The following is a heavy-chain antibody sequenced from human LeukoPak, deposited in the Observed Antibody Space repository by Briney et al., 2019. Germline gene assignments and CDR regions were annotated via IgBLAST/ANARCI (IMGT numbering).Heavy chain of an antibody. D-gene: IGHD2-21*02. CDR2: INHSGRN. Sequence: SETLSLTCAVYGGSFSGYYWSWIRQPPGKGLEWIGEINHSGRNNYHPSLNRRVTISVSTSKNQFSLKLGAVTAACTAVYYCARTVFSYYYYGMDVWGQGTTVTVSS. CDR1: GGSFSGYY. J-gene: IGHJ6*02. CDR3: ARTVFSYYYYGMDV. V-gene: IGHV4-34*01.